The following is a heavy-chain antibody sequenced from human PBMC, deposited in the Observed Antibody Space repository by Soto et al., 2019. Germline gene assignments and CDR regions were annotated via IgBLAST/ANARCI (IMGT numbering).Heavy chain of an antibody. CDR3: ARGTDTAGLWPH. CDR2: IVPMYRTP. D-gene: IGHD5-18*01. CDR1: GGTFSNYA. V-gene: IGHV1-69*13. J-gene: IGHJ4*02. Sequence: TAVKVSCKASGGTFSNYAINWVRQAPGQGLEWMGGIVPMYRTPLYAQKFQGRVTITADEVTSTAYMEVSSLRFDDTALYFCARGTDTAGLWPHWGQGNLVTVSS.